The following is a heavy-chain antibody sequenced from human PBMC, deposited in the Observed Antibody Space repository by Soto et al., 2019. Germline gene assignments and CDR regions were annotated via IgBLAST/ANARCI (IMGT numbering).Heavy chain of an antibody. D-gene: IGHD3-10*01. CDR2: INPSGGST. CDR3: ARGGPPIDY. V-gene: IGHV1-46*01. Sequence: GASGKVSCRAAGYSFSGYYMHWVRQAPGQGLEWMGIINPSGGSTSYAQKFQGRVTITSDTSASTAYMELSSLRSEDTAVYYCARGGPPIDYWGQGTLVTVSS. J-gene: IGHJ4*02. CDR1: GYSFSGYY.